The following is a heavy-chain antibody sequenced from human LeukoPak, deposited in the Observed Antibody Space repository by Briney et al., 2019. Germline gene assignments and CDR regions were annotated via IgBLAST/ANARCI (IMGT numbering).Heavy chain of an antibody. D-gene: IGHD5-18*01. CDR2: INHSGST. V-gene: IGHV4-34*01. J-gene: IGHJ4*02. CDR3: GIGYGYGITIDY. CDR1: GGSFSGYY. Sequence: SETLSLTCAVYGGSFSGYYWSWIRQPPGKGLEWIGEINHSGSTNYNPSLKSRVTISVDTSKNQFSLKLSSVTAADTAVYYCGIGYGYGITIDYWGQGTLVTVSS.